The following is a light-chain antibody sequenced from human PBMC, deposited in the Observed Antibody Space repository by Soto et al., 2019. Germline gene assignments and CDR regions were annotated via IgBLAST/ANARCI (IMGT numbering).Light chain of an antibody. CDR3: HQTYIAPWA. J-gene: IGKJ1*01. Sequence: DILVTQSPPSLSASVGDRVTITCRTSQSIINFLNWYQQKPGKAPDLLIYAASTLQSGVPSRFSGSGSGTDFTLTISSLQPEDSATYYCHQTYIAPWAFGQGTKV. CDR1: QSIINF. CDR2: AAS. V-gene: IGKV1-39*01.